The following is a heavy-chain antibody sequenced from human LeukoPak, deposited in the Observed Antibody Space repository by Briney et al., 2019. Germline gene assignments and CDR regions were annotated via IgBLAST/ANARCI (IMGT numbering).Heavy chain of an antibody. CDR2: IKHDGSEK. CDR1: GFTFSTYW. CDR3: ARGAHSSVWEYFFYYMDV. D-gene: IGHD5/OR15-5a*01. J-gene: IGHJ6*03. Sequence: PGGSLRLSCAVSGFTFSTYWMSWVRQAPGKGLEWVATIKHDGSEKYSVDSAKGRFTISRDNAKNSLYLQMNSLRAEDTAVYYCARGAHSSVWEYFFYYMDVWGKGTTVIVSS. V-gene: IGHV3-7*04.